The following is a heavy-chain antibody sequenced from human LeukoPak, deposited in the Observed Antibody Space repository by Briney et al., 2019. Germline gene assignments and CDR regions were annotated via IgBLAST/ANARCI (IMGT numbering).Heavy chain of an antibody. D-gene: IGHD6-13*01. CDR3: ARRYSSSWFHPETDAFDI. J-gene: IGHJ3*02. CDR2: IYPGDSDT. V-gene: IGHV5-51*01. Sequence: GESLKISCKGSGYSFTSYWIGWVRQMPGKGLEWMGIIYPGDSDTRYSPSFQGQVTISADKSISTAYLQWSSLKASDTAMYYCARRYSSSWFHPETDAFDIWGQGTMVTVSS. CDR1: GYSFTSYW.